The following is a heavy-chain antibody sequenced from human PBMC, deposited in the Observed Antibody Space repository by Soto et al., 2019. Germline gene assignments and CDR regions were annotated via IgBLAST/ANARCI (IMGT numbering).Heavy chain of an antibody. V-gene: IGHV3-72*01. J-gene: IGHJ4*02. CDR3: ARVGGQYCPGGSCYSDY. CDR2: ARNEAKSYTT. D-gene: IGHD2-15*01. CDR1: GFTFSDYH. Sequence: EVHLLESGGTLVQPGGSLRLSCATSGFTFSDYHMDWVRQAPGKGLEWVGRARNEAKSYTTDYAASVRGRFIISRDDSQNSLYLQMNTLETDDTAVYYCARVGGQYCPGGSCYSDYWGQGTRVTVSS.